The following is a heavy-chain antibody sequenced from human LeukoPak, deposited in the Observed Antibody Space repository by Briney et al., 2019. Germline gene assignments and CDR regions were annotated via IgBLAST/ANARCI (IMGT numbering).Heavy chain of an antibody. V-gene: IGHV3-33*01. D-gene: IGHD5-24*01. CDR3: ARERGARDGYNYFDY. Sequence: GGSLRLSCAASGFTFSSYGMHWVRQAPGKGLEWVAVIWYDGSNKYYADSVKGRFTISRDNSKNTLYLQMNSLRAEDTAVYYCARERGARDGYNYFDYWGQGILVTVSS. J-gene: IGHJ4*02. CDR1: GFTFSSYG. CDR2: IWYDGSNK.